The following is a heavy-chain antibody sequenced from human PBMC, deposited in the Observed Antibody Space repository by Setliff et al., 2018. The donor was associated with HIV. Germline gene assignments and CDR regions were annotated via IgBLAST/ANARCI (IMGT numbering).Heavy chain of an antibody. CDR3: AKDNYGDQFIDH. CDR2: ISWDAGST. CDR1: GFTFDDYT. J-gene: IGHJ4*02. Sequence: PGESLKISCAASGFTFDDYTMHWVRQAPGKGLEWVSLISWDAGSTYYADSVKGRFTTFRDNSKNSLYLQMNSLRTEDTALYYCAKDNYGDQFIDHWGQGTLVT. D-gene: IGHD4-17*01. V-gene: IGHV3-43*01.